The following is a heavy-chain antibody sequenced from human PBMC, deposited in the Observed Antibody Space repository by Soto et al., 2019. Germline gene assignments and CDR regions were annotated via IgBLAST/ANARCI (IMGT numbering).Heavy chain of an antibody. CDR2: INAGNGNT. CDR1: GYTFTSYA. D-gene: IGHD3-10*01. J-gene: IGHJ4*02. Sequence: ASVKVSCKASGYTFTSYAMHWVRQAPGQRLEWMGWINAGNGNTKYSQKFQGRVTITRDTSASTAYMELSSLRSEDTAVYYCAREGITMVRGVTEGPIDYWGQGALVTVSS. CDR3: AREGITMVRGVTEGPIDY. V-gene: IGHV1-3*01.